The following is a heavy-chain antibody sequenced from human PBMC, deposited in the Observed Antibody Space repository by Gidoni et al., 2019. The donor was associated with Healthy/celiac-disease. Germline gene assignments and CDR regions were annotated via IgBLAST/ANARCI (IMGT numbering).Heavy chain of an antibody. CDR1: GGSFSGYY. J-gene: IGHJ5*02. D-gene: IGHD3-16*01. CDR3: ARGLQHRLRPKTFDP. CDR2: INHSGST. V-gene: IGHV4-34*01. Sequence: QVQLQQWGAGLLKPSETLSLTCAVYGGSFSGYYCSWIRQPPGKGLEWIGEINHSGSTNYNPSLKSRVTISVVTSKNQFSLKLSSVTAADTAVYYCARGLQHRLRPKTFDPWGQGTLVTVSS.